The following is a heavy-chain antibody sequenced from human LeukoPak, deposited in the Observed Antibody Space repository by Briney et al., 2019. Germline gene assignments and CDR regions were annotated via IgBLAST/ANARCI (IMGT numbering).Heavy chain of an antibody. CDR2: ISYDGSTK. D-gene: IGHD6-6*01. V-gene: IGHV3-30*18. CDR3: AKESGSRSSGAYFPH. J-gene: IGHJ1*01. CDR1: GFTFSMHG. Sequence: PGRSLRLSCAASGFTFSMHGMQWVRQAPGKGLEWVAVISYDGSTKYYADSVKGRFTISRDNSKSTLYLQMNSLRAEDTAVYYCAKESGSRSSGAYFPHGGQGTRVTVSS.